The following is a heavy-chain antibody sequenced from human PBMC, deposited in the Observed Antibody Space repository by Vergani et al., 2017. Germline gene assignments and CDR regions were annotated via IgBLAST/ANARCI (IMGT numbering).Heavy chain of an antibody. CDR1: GFTSSYYG. V-gene: IGHV3-30*03. CDR2: IPYDGTQK. D-gene: IGHD1-1*01. CDR3: ATKSCGTPVCQIGYFRE. Sequence: QVHLVESGGGVVQPGRSLRLSCVVSGFTSSYYGMHWVRQAPGKGLEWVAVIPYDGTQKYYADSVKGRFTISRDNSKSTLYLQMNSLRTEDTAVYYCATKSCGTPVCQIGYFREWGQGTLVTVSS. J-gene: IGHJ1*01.